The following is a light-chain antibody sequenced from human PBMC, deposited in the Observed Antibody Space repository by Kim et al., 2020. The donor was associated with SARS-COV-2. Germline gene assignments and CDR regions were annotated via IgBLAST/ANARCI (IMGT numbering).Light chain of an antibody. CDR1: SSDVGGYNS. J-gene: IGLJ2*01. CDR2: DVS. Sequence: HSITISCTGTSSDVGGYNSVSWYQHHADKAPKVLIYDVSKRPSGVADRFSGSKSGNTASLTISGLQSDDEADYYCSSYRTSSTLVFGGGTKVTVL. CDR3: SSYRTSSTLV. V-gene: IGLV2-14*03.